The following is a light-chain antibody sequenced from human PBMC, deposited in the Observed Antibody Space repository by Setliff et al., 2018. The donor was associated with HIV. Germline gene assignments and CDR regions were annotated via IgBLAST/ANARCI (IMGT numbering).Light chain of an antibody. CDR2: EGS. CDR1: SSDVGSYNL. CDR3: CSYAGSTSVRV. V-gene: IGLV2-23*03. Sequence: QSVLTQPASVSGSPGQSITISCTGTSSDVGSYNLVSWYKQHPGKAPKLMIYEGSKRPSGVSSRFSGSKSGNTASLTISGLQAEDEADYYRCSYAGSTSVRVFGGGTKVTVL. J-gene: IGLJ3*02.